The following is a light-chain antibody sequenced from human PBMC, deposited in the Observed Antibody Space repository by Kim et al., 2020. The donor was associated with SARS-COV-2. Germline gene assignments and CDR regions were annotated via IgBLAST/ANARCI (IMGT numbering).Light chain of an antibody. J-gene: IGKJ2*01. CDR2: GAS. CDR3: QQDYNLPYT. CDR1: QSVSSSY. V-gene: IGKV3D-7*01. Sequence: PGERVTLSCRASQSVSSSYLTWYQQKPGQAPRLLIYGASTRATSIPPRFSGSGSGTDFTLTISSLQPEDFAVYYCQQDYNLPYTFGQGTKLEI.